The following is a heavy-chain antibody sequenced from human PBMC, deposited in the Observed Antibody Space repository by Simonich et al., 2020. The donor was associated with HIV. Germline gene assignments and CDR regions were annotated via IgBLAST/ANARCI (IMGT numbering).Heavy chain of an antibody. D-gene: IGHD3-16*01. CDR3: ARAELFEGWFDP. Sequence: QVQLVQSGAEVKKPGASVKVSCKASGYTFTAYYIHWMRQAPGQGVEWMGWINPNTGSKNYAQKFQDRVTMTRDTSSSTTYMELSRLRSDDTAVYYCARAELFEGWFDPWGQGTLVTVSS. CDR2: INPNTGSK. J-gene: IGHJ5*02. V-gene: IGHV1-2*02. CDR1: GYTFTAYY.